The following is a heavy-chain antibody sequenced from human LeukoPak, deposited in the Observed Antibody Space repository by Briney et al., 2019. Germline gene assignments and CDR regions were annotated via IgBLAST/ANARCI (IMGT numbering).Heavy chain of an antibody. CDR2: INPNSGGT. J-gene: IGHJ4*02. Sequence: ASVKVSCKASGYTFTGYYMHWVRQAPGQGLEWMGWINPNSGGTNYAQKFQGRVTMTRDTSISTAYMELSRLRSADTAVYYCATSVEYSSSSNYYWGQGTLVTVSS. CDR3: ATSVEYSSSSNYY. V-gene: IGHV1-2*02. D-gene: IGHD6-6*01. CDR1: GYTFTGYY.